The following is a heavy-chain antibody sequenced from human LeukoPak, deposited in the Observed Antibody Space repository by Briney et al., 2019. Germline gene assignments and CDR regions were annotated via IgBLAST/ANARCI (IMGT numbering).Heavy chain of an antibody. Sequence: PGGSLRLSCAASGFTFSSYAMHWVRQAPGKGLEYVSAINSNGGNTYYGNSVKGRFTISRDNSKNTLYLQMNSLRAEDTAVYYCAKDRCTNGVCYDGMDVWGQGTTVTVSS. J-gene: IGHJ6*02. CDR2: INSNGGNT. CDR1: GFTFSSYA. V-gene: IGHV3-64*01. CDR3: AKDRCTNGVCYDGMDV. D-gene: IGHD2-8*01.